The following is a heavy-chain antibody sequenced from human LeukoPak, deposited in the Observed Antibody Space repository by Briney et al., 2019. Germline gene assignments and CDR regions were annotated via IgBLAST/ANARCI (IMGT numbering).Heavy chain of an antibody. J-gene: IGHJ3*02. V-gene: IGHV3-48*04. CDR1: GFTFSSYS. CDR2: ISSSSSTI. Sequence: GGSLRLSCAASGFTFSSYSMNWVRQAPGKGLEWASYISSSSSTIYYADSVRGRFTISRDNAKNSLYLQMNSLRAEDTAVYYCARGRYCSGGSCYRVPAFDIWGQGTMVTVST. D-gene: IGHD2-15*01. CDR3: ARGRYCSGGSCYRVPAFDI.